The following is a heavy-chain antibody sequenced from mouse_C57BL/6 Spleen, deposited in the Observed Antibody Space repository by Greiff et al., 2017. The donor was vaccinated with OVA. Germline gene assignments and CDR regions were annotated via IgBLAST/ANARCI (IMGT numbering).Heavy chain of an antibody. V-gene: IGHV5-4*01. D-gene: IGHD1-1*01. Sequence: EVQLQQSGGGLVKPGGSLKLSCAASGFTFSSYALSWVRQTPDKRLEWVATISDGGSYTYYPDNVKGRLSISRDNAKNNLYLQMSHLKSEDTAMYYCARDKIPYYYGSSSRYFDVWGTGTTVTVSS. CDR1: GFTFSSYA. J-gene: IGHJ1*03. CDR2: ISDGGSYT. CDR3: ARDKIPYYYGSSSRYFDV.